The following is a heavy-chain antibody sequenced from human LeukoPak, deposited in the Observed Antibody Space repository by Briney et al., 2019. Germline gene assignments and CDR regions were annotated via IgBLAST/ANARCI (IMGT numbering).Heavy chain of an antibody. CDR3: AKMAVGYYGSGSLYYFDY. CDR1: GFTFSSYA. D-gene: IGHD3-10*01. V-gene: IGHV3-23*01. CDR2: ISAGGGST. Sequence: SGGSLRLSCAASGFTFSSYAMTWVRQAPGKGLEWVSAISAGGGSTYYADSVKGRFTISRDNSKNTLYLQMNSLRAEDTAVYYCAKMAVGYYGSGSLYYFDYWGQGTLVTVSS. J-gene: IGHJ4*02.